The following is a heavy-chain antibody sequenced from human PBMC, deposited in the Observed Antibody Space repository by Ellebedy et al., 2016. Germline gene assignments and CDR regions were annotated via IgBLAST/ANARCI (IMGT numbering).Heavy chain of an antibody. D-gene: IGHD1-26*01. J-gene: IGHJ6*02. Sequence: ASVKVSXXASGYIFTSYDINWVRQATGQGLEWMGWMNPNSGNTGYAQKFQGRVTMTRNTSISTAYMELSSLRSEDTAVYYCARALVGATDYGMDVWGQGTTVTVSS. V-gene: IGHV1-8*01. CDR1: GYIFTSYD. CDR2: MNPNSGNT. CDR3: ARALVGATDYGMDV.